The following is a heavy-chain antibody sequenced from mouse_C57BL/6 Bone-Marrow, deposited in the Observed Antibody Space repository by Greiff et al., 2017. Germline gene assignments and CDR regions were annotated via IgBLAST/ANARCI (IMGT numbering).Heavy chain of an antibody. Sequence: EVKVVESGGGLVKPGGSLKLSCAASGFTFSDYGVHWVRQAPEKGLEWVAYISSGSSTIYYADTVKGRFTISRDNAKNTLFLQMTSLRSEDTAMYYCARPFYGSSYEFAYWGQGTLVTVSA. D-gene: IGHD1-1*01. CDR3: ARPFYGSSYEFAY. J-gene: IGHJ3*01. CDR1: GFTFSDYG. V-gene: IGHV5-17*01. CDR2: ISSGSSTI.